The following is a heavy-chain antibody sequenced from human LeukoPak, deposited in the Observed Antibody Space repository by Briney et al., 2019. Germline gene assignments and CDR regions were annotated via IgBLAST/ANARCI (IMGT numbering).Heavy chain of an antibody. CDR1: GFTFSSYA. V-gene: IGHV3-21*01. CDR3: ARSEWLRLYYFDY. CDR2: ITASSTAI. D-gene: IGHD5-12*01. Sequence: GGSLRLSCAASGFTFSSYAMSWVRQAPGKGLEWVSSITASSTAIYSADSVKGRFTISRDNAKNLLYLQMNSLRAEDTAVYYCARSEWLRLYYFDYWGQGTLVTVSS. J-gene: IGHJ4*02.